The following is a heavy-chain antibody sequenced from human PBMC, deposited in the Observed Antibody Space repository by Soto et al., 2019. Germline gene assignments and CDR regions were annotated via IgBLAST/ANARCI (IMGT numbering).Heavy chain of an antibody. CDR2: IYYSGST. CDR3: ARLVPHNYGRFSWGFDP. D-gene: IGHD2-2*01. CDR1: GGSLSSGGYY. V-gene: IGHV4-31*03. J-gene: IGHJ5*02. Sequence: SETLSLTCTVSGGSLSSGGYYWSWIRQHPGKGLEWIGYIYYSGSTYYNPSLKSRVTISVDTSKNQFSLKLSSVTAADTAVYYCARLVPHNYGRFSWGFDPWGQGTLVTVSS.